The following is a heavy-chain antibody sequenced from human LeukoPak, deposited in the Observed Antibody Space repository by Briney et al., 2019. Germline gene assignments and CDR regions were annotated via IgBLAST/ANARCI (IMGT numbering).Heavy chain of an antibody. CDR2: INHSGST. Sequence: SETLSLTCAVYGGSFSGYYWSWIRQPPGKGLEWIGEINHSGSTNYNPSLKSRVTISVDTSKNQFSLKLSSVTAADTAVYYCARGYSGSYFDYWSQGTLVTVSS. CDR1: GGSFSGYY. D-gene: IGHD1-26*01. CDR3: ARGYSGSYFDY. V-gene: IGHV4-34*01. J-gene: IGHJ4*02.